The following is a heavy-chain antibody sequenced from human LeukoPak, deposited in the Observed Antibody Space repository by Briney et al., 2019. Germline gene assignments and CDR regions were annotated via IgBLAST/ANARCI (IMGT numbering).Heavy chain of an antibody. CDR2: ISGRGGST. J-gene: IGHJ1*01. V-gene: IGHV3-23*01. D-gene: IGHD4-17*01. CDR1: GFTFSSYA. CDR3: AKLTTVTTLHFQH. Sequence: GGSLRLSCAASGFTFSSYAMSWVRQAPGKGLEWVSAISGRGGSTYYADSVKGRFTISRDNSKNTLYLQMNSLRAEDTAVYYCAKLTTVTTLHFQHWGQGTLVTVSP.